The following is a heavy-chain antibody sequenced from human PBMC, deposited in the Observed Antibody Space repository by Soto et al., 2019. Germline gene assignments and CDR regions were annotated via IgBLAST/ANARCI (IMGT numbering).Heavy chain of an antibody. D-gene: IGHD3-10*01. CDR1: EFTFSDYW. Sequence: EVQLVESGGGLVQPGGSLSLSCAASEFTFSDYWIHWVRQAPGKGLVWVSRIKFDGSSANYADSVKGRFTISRDNARDTVYLQMSRLRAEDTAVYYCARGVRGHYGFDVWGQGTMVTVSS. CDR3: ARGVRGHYGFDV. V-gene: IGHV3-74*01. J-gene: IGHJ3*01. CDR2: IKFDGSSA.